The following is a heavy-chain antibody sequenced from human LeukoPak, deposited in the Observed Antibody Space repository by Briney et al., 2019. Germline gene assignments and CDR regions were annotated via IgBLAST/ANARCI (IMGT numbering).Heavy chain of an antibody. D-gene: IGHD1-26*01. J-gene: IGHJ4*02. CDR3: ARVGAANQDSNY. CDR1: GYTFTAFF. Sequence: GASVKVSCKTSGYTFTAFFIHWVRQAPGQGLEWMGWLNPNSGGTNYAQKFQGRVTMTRDTSISTAYMELSRLRSDDTAVYFCARVGAANQDSNYWGQGTLVTASS. V-gene: IGHV1-2*02. CDR2: LNPNSGGT.